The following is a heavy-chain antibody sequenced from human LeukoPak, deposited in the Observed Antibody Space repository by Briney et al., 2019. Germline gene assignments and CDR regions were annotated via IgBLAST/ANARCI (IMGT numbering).Heavy chain of an antibody. D-gene: IGHD6-6*01. CDR2: INHSGST. J-gene: IGHJ4*02. V-gene: IGHV4-34*01. Sequence: SETLSLTCAVYGGSFSGYYWSWIRQPPGKGLEWIGEINHSGSTNYNPSLKSRVTISVDTSKNQFSLKLSSVTAADTAVYYCARGIAAWGVDYWGQGTLVTVSS. CDR3: ARGIAAWGVDY. CDR1: GGSFSGYY.